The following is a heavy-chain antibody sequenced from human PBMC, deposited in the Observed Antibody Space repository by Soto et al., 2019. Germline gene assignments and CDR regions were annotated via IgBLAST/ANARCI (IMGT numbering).Heavy chain of an antibody. CDR3: ASGIQLWLRRINTGYSG. CDR1: GGTFSTYA. J-gene: IGHJ4*02. CDR2: IIPMFGTA. Sequence: QVQLVQSGAEVKKPESSVKVSCKAPGGTFSTYAISWVRQAPGQGLEWMGGIIPMFGTANYAQRFQDRVTITADESTNTVYMELSSLRSADTAVYFCASGIQLWLRRINTGYSGWGQGTLVPVSS. D-gene: IGHD5-18*01. V-gene: IGHV1-69*12.